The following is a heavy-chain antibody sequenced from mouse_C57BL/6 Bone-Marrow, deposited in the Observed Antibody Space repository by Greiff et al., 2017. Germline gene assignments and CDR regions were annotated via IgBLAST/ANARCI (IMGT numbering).Heavy chain of an antibody. D-gene: IGHD2-2*01. CDR2: ISNGGGST. Sequence: EVKVVESGGGLVQPGGSLKLSCAASGFTFSDYYMYWVRQTPEKRLEWVAYISNGGGSTYYPDTVKGRFTISRENAKNTLYLQMSRLKSEDTAMYYCARQGPLLWLRLDAMDYWGQGTSGTVSS. CDR1: GFTFSDYY. J-gene: IGHJ4*01. CDR3: ARQGPLLWLRLDAMDY. V-gene: IGHV5-12*01.